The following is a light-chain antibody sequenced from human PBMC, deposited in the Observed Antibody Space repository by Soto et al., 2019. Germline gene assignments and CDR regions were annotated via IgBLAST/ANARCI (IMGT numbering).Light chain of an antibody. CDR1: QSVLYSSNNKNY. Sequence: DIVMTQSPDSLAVSLGERATINFKSSQSVLYSSNNKNYLAWYQQKPGQPPRVLIYWASTRESGVPDRFSVSGSGSDFTLTISHLKDEDVGVYDCQQYSTSTWTFGQGTKVDIK. J-gene: IGKJ1*01. CDR3: QQYSTSTWT. V-gene: IGKV4-1*01. CDR2: WAS.